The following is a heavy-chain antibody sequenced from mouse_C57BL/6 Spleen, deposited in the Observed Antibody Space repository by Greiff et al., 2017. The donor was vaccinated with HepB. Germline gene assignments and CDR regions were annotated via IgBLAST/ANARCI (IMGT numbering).Heavy chain of an antibody. CDR2: IDPSDSYT. CDR3: ARSYYSNNGFDY. CDR1: GYTFTSYW. V-gene: IGHV1-50*01. D-gene: IGHD2-5*01. Sequence: VQLQQPGAELVKPGASVKLSCKASGYTFTSYWMQWGKQRPGQGLEWIGEIDPSDSYTNYNQKFKGKATLTVDTSSSTAYMQLSSLTSEDSAVYYCARSYYSNNGFDYWGQGTTLTVSS. J-gene: IGHJ2*01.